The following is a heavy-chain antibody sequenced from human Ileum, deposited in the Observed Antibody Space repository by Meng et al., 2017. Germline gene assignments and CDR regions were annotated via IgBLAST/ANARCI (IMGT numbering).Heavy chain of an antibody. Sequence: GESLKISCAASGFTFSSYSMNWVRQAPGKGLEWVSSISSSRSYIYYADSVKGRFTISRDNAKNSLYLQMNSLRAEDTAVYYCARVRGTDIVVVTAIVDYWGQGTLVTVSS. CDR1: GFTFSSYS. V-gene: IGHV3-21*01. J-gene: IGHJ4*02. D-gene: IGHD2-21*02. CDR3: ARVRGTDIVVVTAIVDY. CDR2: ISSSRSYI.